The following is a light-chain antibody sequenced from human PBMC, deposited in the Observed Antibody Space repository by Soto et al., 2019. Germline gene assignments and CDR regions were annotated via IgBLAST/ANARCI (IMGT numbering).Light chain of an antibody. V-gene: IGLV2-14*03. CDR2: DVT. J-gene: IGLJ2*01. Sequence: QSALTQPASVSGSPGQSITISCTGTSSDVGAYNYVSWYQQHPGQAPKVMIYDVTNRPSGVSDRFSGSKSGNTASLTISGLQAEDEADYYCSSYTSINTLVLFGGGTKLTVL. CDR1: SSDVGAYNY. CDR3: SSYTSINTLVL.